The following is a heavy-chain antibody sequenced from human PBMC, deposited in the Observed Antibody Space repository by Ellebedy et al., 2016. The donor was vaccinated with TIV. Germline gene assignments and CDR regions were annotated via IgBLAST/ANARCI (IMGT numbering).Heavy chain of an antibody. CDR3: TRDPGYGGEKGVNWLDP. J-gene: IGHJ5*02. CDR2: ITNTGSHT. V-gene: IGHV3-21*06. D-gene: IGHD4-23*01. CDR1: GFSLSTYY. Sequence: GGSLRLSCVASGFSLSTYYMTWVRQAPGKGPEWVSSITNTGSHTFYADSVKGRFIISRDNAKNSLYLQMNSLGAEDTALYYCTRDPGYGGEKGVNWLDPWGQGALVTVSS.